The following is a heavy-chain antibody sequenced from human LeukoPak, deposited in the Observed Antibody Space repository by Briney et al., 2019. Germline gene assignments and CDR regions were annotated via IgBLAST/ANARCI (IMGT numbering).Heavy chain of an antibody. CDR1: GLTFSSYA. V-gene: IGHV3-30*04. D-gene: IGHD6-19*01. CDR2: ISYDGSNK. CDR3: AKVGQWLVIRGDAFDI. Sequence: GGSLRLSCAASGLTFSSYAMHWVRQAPGKGLEWVAVISYDGSNKYYADSVKGRFTISRDNSKNTLYLQMNSLRAEDTAVYYCAKVGQWLVIRGDAFDIWGQGTMVTVSS. J-gene: IGHJ3*02.